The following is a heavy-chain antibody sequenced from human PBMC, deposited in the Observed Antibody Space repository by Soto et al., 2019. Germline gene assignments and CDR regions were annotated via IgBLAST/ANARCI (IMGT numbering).Heavy chain of an antibody. CDR2: IIPIFGTA. CDR3: ARGIRPYYYDSSGYYYVGY. CDR1: GGTFSSYA. Sequence: QVQLVQSGAEVKKPGSSVKVSCKASGGTFSSYAISWVRQAPGQGLEWMGGIIPIFGTANYAQKFQGRVTITADESTSPAYMELSSLRSEDTAVYSCARGIRPYYYDSSGYYYVGYWGQGTLVTVSS. D-gene: IGHD3-22*01. V-gene: IGHV1-69*01. J-gene: IGHJ4*02.